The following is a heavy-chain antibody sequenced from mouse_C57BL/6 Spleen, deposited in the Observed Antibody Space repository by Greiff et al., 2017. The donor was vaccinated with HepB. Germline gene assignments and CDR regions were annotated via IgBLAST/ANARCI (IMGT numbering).Heavy chain of an antibody. J-gene: IGHJ2*01. V-gene: IGHV5-4*01. CDR3: ARESSGYGY. D-gene: IGHD3-2*02. CDR1: GFTFSSYA. Sequence: EVQVVESGGGLVKPGGSLKLSCAASGFTFSSYAMSWVRQTPEKRLEWVATISDGGSYTYYPDNVKGRFTISRDNAKNNLYLQMSHLKSEDTAMYYCARESSGYGYWGQGTTLTVSS. CDR2: ISDGGSYT.